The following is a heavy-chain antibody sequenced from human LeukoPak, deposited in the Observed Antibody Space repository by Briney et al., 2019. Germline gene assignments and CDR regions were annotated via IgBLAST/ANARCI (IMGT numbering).Heavy chain of an antibody. J-gene: IGHJ4*02. Sequence: GGSLRLSCAASGFTFSSYAMSWVRQAPGKGLEWVSAISGSGGSTYYADSVKGRFTISRDDSKNTLYLQMNSLRAEDTAVYYCAKVRDGDYGYYFDYWGQGTLVTVSS. V-gene: IGHV3-23*01. CDR2: ISGSGGST. CDR3: AKVRDGDYGYYFDY. D-gene: IGHD2-21*02. CDR1: GFTFSSYA.